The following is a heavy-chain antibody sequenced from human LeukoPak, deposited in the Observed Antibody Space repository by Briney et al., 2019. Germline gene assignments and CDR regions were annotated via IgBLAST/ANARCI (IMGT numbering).Heavy chain of an antibody. V-gene: IGHV3-48*03. CDR3: ARGTRYSSSWYDY. J-gene: IGHJ4*02. CDR2: ISSSGSTI. CDR1: GFPFSSYE. D-gene: IGHD6-13*01. Sequence: GGSLRLPCAASGFPFSSYEMNWVRQAPGKGLEGVSYISSSGSTIFYADSVKGRFTISRDKSKNSLYLQMNSLRADDTAVYDCARGTRYSSSWYDYWGQGTLVTVAS.